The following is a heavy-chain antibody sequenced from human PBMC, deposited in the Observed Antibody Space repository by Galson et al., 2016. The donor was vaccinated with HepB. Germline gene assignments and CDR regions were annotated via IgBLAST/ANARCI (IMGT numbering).Heavy chain of an antibody. CDR3: ARDRRNSGMGV. CDR2: ISPYNGMT. J-gene: IGHJ6*02. D-gene: IGHD2/OR15-2a*01. V-gene: IGHV1-18*01. Sequence: SVKVSCKASGYAFPSYGISWVRQAPGQGLEWMGWISPYNGMTKSSQKFQGRVAMTTDTSTRTVSMELRSLRSDDTAVYFCARDRRNSGMGVWGQGTSVTVSS. CDR1: GYAFPSYG.